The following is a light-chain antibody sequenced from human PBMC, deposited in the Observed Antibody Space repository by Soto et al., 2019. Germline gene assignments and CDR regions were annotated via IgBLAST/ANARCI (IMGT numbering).Light chain of an antibody. Sequence: QSVLTQPASVSGSPGQSITISCTGTSSDVGAYTYVSWYQQHPGTAPKLMIYEVSNRPSGVSNRFSGSKSGNTASLTISGLQAEDEADYYCSSSTDHNGFRVFGTGTKLTVL. J-gene: IGLJ1*01. CDR1: SSDVGAYTY. V-gene: IGLV2-14*01. CDR3: SSSTDHNGFRV. CDR2: EVS.